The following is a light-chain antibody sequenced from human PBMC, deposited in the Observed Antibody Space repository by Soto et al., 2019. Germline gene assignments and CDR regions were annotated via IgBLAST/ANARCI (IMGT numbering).Light chain of an antibody. J-gene: IGKJ1*01. CDR3: QHYNSYSEA. CDR1: QTISSL. CDR2: KAS. Sequence: IQMTQTTSTLSGSVGDRVTITCRASQTISSLLAWYQQKPGKAPKLLIYKASTLKSGVPSRFSGSGSGTEFTLTISSLQPDDFATYYCQHYNSYSEAFGQGTKVAI. V-gene: IGKV1-5*03.